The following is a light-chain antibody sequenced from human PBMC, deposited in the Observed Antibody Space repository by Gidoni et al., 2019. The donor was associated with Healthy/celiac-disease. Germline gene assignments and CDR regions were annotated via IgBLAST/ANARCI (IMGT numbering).Light chain of an antibody. CDR2: AAS. CDR1: QGISSW. CDR3: QQANSFPLT. V-gene: IGKV1-12*01. J-gene: IGKJ4*01. Sequence: DIQMTQSPSSVSASVGDRVTITCRASQGISSWLAWYQQKPGNAPKLLIYAASSLQVGSHQGSAGSGSGTDFTLTISSLQPEDFATYYCQQANSFPLTFDGGTKVEIK.